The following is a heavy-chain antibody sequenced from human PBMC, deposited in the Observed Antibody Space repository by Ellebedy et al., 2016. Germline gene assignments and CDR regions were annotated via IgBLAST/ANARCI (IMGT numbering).Heavy chain of an antibody. V-gene: IGHV3-11*04. CDR1: GFTISGLY. CDR3: AKEEEVGGYSYGGPYYGMDV. D-gene: IGHD5-18*01. Sequence: GGSLRLXCAASGFTISGLYMSWIRQCPGKGLEWISSISGRSTGKTYSDSVKGRFTISRDNADNSLFLEMSSLRAEDTAVYYCAKEEEVGGYSYGGPYYGMDVWGQGTTVTVSS. CDR2: ISGRSTGK. J-gene: IGHJ6*02.